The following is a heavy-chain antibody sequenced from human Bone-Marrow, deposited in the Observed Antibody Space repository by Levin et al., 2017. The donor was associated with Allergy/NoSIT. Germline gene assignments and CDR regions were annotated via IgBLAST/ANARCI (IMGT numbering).Heavy chain of an antibody. D-gene: IGHD1-1*01. CDR3: ARDWKGGFRGGEPVNAFDV. J-gene: IGHJ3*01. Sequence: SQTLSLTCSVSDGSVRGYYWSWIRQPPGKRLEWIGYVYYRGDTNYNPSLKSRLSLSVDTYRNQVSLEMSSVTAADTAVSYCARDWKGGFRGGEPVNAFDVWGQGTLVTVSS. V-gene: IGHV4-59*02. CDR1: DGSVRGYY. CDR2: VYYRGDT.